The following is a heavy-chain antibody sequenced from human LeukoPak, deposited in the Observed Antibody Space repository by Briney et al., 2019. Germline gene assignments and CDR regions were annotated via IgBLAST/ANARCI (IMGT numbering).Heavy chain of an antibody. J-gene: IGHJ4*02. D-gene: IGHD3-3*01. Sequence: GASVKVSCKASGGTFSSYAISWVRQAPGQGLEWMGGIIPIFGTANYAQKFQGRVTITADESTSTAYMELSSLRSEDTAVYYCAREYDFWSGYPLVPFDYWGQGTPVTVSS. CDR1: GGTFSSYA. CDR3: AREYDFWSGYPLVPFDY. CDR2: IIPIFGTA. V-gene: IGHV1-69*01.